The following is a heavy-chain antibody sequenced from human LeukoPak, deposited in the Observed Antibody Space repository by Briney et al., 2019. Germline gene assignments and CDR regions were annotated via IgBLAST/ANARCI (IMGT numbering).Heavy chain of an antibody. V-gene: IGHV4-4*02. D-gene: IGHD6-13*01. CDR3: ARAGRAPGYSSSRRYFDY. CDR1: GGSISGSNW. J-gene: IGHJ4*02. Sequence: PSGTLSLTCAVSGGSISGSNWWSWVRQPPGKGLEWIGEIYHSGSTNYNPSLKSRVTISVDKSKNQFSLKLSSVTAADTAVYYCARAGRAPGYSSSRRYFDYWGQGTPVTVSS. CDR2: IYHSGST.